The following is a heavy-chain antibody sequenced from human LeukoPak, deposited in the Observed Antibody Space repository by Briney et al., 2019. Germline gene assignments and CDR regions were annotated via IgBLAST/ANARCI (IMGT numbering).Heavy chain of an antibody. CDR2: INHSGST. J-gene: IGHJ5*02. CDR1: GGSFSGYY. D-gene: IGHD2-2*01. CDR3: ARSYCSSTSCYGGRGFDP. Sequence: KTSETLSLTCAVYGGSFSGYYWSWIRQPPGKGLEWIGEINHSGSTNYNPSLKSRVTISVDTSKNQFSLKLSSVTAADTAVYYCARSYCSSTSCYGGRGFDPWGQGTLVTVSS. V-gene: IGHV4-34*01.